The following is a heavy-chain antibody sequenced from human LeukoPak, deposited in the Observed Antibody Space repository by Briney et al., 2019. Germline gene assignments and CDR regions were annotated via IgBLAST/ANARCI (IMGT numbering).Heavy chain of an antibody. J-gene: IGHJ4*02. CDR2: TYYRSKWYN. Sequence: SQTLSLTCALSGDSVSSNSAAWNWIRQSPSRGLEWLGRTYYRSKWYNDYAVSVKSRITINPDTSKNQFSLQLNSVTPEDTAVYYCAREGLYYYDSSGYSSPGYFDYWGQGTLVTVSS. V-gene: IGHV6-1*01. CDR3: AREGLYYYDSSGYSSPGYFDY. CDR1: GDSVSSNSAA. D-gene: IGHD3-22*01.